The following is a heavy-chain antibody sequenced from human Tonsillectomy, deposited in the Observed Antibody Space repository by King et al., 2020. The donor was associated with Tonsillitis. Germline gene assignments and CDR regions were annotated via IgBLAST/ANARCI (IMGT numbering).Heavy chain of an antibody. D-gene: IGHD3-9*01. V-gene: IGHV1-18*01. Sequence: QLAQSGAEVKKPGASVKVSCKASGYTFTSYGISWVRQAPGQGLEWMGWISAYNGNTNYAQKLQGRLTMTTDTSTNTAYMELRSLRSDDTAVYYCARDNLRYFDWLLYRSGAFDIWGQGTMVTVSS. CDR3: ARDNLRYFDWLLYRSGAFDI. J-gene: IGHJ3*02. CDR1: GYTFTSYG. CDR2: ISAYNGNT.